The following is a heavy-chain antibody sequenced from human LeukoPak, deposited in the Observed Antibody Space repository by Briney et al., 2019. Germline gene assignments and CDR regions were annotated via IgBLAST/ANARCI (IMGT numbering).Heavy chain of an antibody. Sequence: ASVKVSCKASGYTFTSYDISWVRQAPGQGLEWMGWIIPNIGITNYAQKFQGRVTMTTDKSTSTAYMELSSLRSDDTAVYYCASDGSRCFKEFDYCGGRGTL. CDR3: ASDGSRCFKEFDYC. CDR1: GYTFTSYD. D-gene: IGHD3-16*01. V-gene: IGHV1-18*01. J-gene: IGHJ4*01. CDR2: IIPNIGIT.